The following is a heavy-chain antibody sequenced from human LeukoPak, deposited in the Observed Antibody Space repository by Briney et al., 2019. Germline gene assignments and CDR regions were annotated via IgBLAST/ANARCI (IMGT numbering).Heavy chain of an antibody. CDR1: GGSISSYY. V-gene: IGHV4-59*08. CDR2: IYYSGST. D-gene: IGHD4-23*01. CDR3: ARLMVTWFDP. Sequence: SETLSLTCTVSGGSISSYYWSWIRQPPGKGLEWIGYIYYSGSTNYNPSLKSRVTISVDTSKNQFSLKLSSVTAADTAVYYCARLMVTWFDPWGQGTLVTVSS. J-gene: IGHJ5*02.